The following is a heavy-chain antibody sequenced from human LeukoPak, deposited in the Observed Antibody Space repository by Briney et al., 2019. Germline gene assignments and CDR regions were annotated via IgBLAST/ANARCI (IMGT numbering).Heavy chain of an antibody. Sequence: GASVKVSCKASGGTFSSYAISWVRQAPGQGLEWMGGIIPIFGTANHAQKFQGRVTITADESTSTAYMELSSLRSEDTAVYYCARDLTYYYDSSGYYFDYWGQGTLVTVSS. V-gene: IGHV1-69*13. CDR2: IIPIFGTA. J-gene: IGHJ4*02. CDR3: ARDLTYYYDSSGYYFDY. D-gene: IGHD3-22*01. CDR1: GGTFSSYA.